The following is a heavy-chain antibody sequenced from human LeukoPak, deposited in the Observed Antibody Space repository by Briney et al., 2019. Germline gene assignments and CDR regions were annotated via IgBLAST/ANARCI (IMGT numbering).Heavy chain of an antibody. Sequence: GGSLRLSCAASGFTFDDYAMHWVRQAPGKGLEWVSGISWNSGSIGYADSVKGRFTISRDNAKNSLYLQMNSLRAEDTALYYCAKQDGIDYGDYLTLDYWGQGTLVTVSS. CDR1: GFTFDDYA. J-gene: IGHJ4*02. V-gene: IGHV3-9*01. D-gene: IGHD4-17*01. CDR3: AKQDGIDYGDYLTLDY. CDR2: ISWNSGSI.